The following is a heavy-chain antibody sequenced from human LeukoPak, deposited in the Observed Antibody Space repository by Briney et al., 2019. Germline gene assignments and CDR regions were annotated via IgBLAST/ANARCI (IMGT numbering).Heavy chain of an antibody. D-gene: IGHD1-26*01. CDR1: GYTFTSYA. J-gene: IGHJ4*02. CDR3: ARDGTSSRN. Sequence: TSVKVSCKASGYTFTSYAMHWVRQAPGQRLEWMGWINAGNGNTRYSRKFQGRVTITRDTSASTAYMELSSLRSEDTAVYYCARDGTSSRNWGQGTLVTVSS. CDR2: INAGNGNT. V-gene: IGHV1-3*01.